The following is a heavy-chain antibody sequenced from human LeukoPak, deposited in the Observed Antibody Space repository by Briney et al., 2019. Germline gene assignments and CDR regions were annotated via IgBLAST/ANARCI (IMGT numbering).Heavy chain of an antibody. Sequence: SETLSLTCAVYRGSFSGYYWSWIRQPPGKGLEWIGEINHSGSTNYNPSLKSRVTISVDTSKNQFSLKLSSVTAADTAVYYCARSDFWSGYSLDYWGQGTLVTVSS. CDR3: ARSDFWSGYSLDY. V-gene: IGHV4-34*01. CDR2: INHSGST. D-gene: IGHD3-3*01. CDR1: RGSFSGYY. J-gene: IGHJ4*02.